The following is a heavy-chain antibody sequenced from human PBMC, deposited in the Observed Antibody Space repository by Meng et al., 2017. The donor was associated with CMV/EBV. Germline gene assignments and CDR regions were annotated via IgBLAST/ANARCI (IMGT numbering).Heavy chain of an antibody. CDR2: INTDGSFT. Sequence: QLGESGGALVQPGGTLGLSCEDSGVTFSHYWIHWVRQGPGEVPVWVSRINTDGSFTSYADSVKGLFTISRDNAKNTLYLHMHGLRVDDSAVYYCGRDLTGERDQWGQGTLVTVSS. J-gene: IGHJ4*02. D-gene: IGHD7-27*01. V-gene: IGHV3-74*03. CDR3: GRDLTGERDQ. CDR1: GVTFSHYW.